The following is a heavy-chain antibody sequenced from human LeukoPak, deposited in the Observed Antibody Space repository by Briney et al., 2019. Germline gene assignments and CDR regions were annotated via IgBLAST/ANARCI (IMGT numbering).Heavy chain of an antibody. Sequence: PSQTLSLTCTVSGGSISSGSYYWSWIRQPAGKGLEWIGRIYTSGSTNYNPSLKSRVTISVDTSKNQFSLKLSSVTAADTAVYYCAGTTRIQVEDYWGQGTLVTVSS. CDR3: AGTTRIQVEDY. J-gene: IGHJ4*02. CDR2: IYTSGST. D-gene: IGHD3-22*01. V-gene: IGHV4-61*02. CDR1: GGSISSGSYY.